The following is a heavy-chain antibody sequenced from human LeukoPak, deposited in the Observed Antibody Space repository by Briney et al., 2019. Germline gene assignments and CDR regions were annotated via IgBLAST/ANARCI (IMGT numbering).Heavy chain of an antibody. CDR2: ISNDGSKK. CDR3: AKAAEATATTGVDY. V-gene: IGHV3-30*18. Sequence: PGRSLRLSCVDSGFIFSSSGMHWVRQAPGKGLEWVAVISNDGSKKYYADSVKGRFTISRDNSKNTLYLQMNSLRAEDTAVYYCAKAAEATATTGVDYWGQGTLVTVSS. CDR1: GFIFSSSG. D-gene: IGHD4-17*01. J-gene: IGHJ4*02.